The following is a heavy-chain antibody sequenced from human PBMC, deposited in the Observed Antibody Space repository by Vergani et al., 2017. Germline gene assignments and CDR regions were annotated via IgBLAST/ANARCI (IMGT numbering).Heavy chain of an antibody. Sequence: EVQLVESGGGLVQPGGSLRLSCAASGFTVSSNYMSWVRQAPGKGLEWVSVIYSGGSTYYADSVKGRFTISRHNSKNTLYLQINSLRAEDTAVYYCARDRVDIVATTTYYYDYYRMDVWGQGTTVTVSS. D-gene: IGHD5-12*01. CDR1: GFTVSSNY. V-gene: IGHV3-53*04. CDR3: ARDRVDIVATTTYYYDYYRMDV. J-gene: IGHJ6*02. CDR2: IYSGGST.